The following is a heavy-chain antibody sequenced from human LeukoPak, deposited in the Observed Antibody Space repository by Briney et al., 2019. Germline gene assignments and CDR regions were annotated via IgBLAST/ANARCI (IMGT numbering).Heavy chain of an antibody. CDR2: TNPSTGGT. Sequence: ASVKVSCKASGFSFIGYYMHWVRQAPGQGLEWMGWTNPSTGGTKYAPKFQGRVSMTRDTSISTVYMELSRLRSDDMAVYFCARDRVYSYGPEINGMDVWGQGTTVTVSS. J-gene: IGHJ6*02. V-gene: IGHV1-2*02. CDR1: GFSFIGYY. D-gene: IGHD5-18*01. CDR3: ARDRVYSYGPEINGMDV.